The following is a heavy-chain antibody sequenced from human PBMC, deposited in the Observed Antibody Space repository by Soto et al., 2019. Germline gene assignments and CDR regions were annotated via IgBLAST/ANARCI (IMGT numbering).Heavy chain of an antibody. CDR3: ARRPAQSNT. V-gene: IGHV3-23*01. CDR2: ISASGGST. J-gene: IGHJ5*02. CDR1: GLPFSTYA. Sequence: EVQLLESGGGLVQHGGSLGLSCTASGLPFSTYAMAWVRQAPGKGLEWVSSISASGGSTHYADSVKGRFIISRDNSKTTLYLQMDSLRVEDTAVYYCARRPAQSNTWGQGTLVTVSS.